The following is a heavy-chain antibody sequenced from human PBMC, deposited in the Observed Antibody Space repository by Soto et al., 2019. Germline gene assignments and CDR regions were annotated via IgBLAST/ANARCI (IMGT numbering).Heavy chain of an antibody. CDR3: AREQPPALYFGMDV. CDR2: IYSNGNT. CDR1: GLTVSPNY. D-gene: IGHD2-15*01. Sequence: EVQLVESGGGLVQPGGSLRLSCAASGLTVSPNYMSWVRQAPGKGLEWVSVIYSNGNTYYADSVKGRFTISRDNSKNTVYLQMNSLRAEDTAVYYCAREQPPALYFGMDVWGQGTTVTVSS. J-gene: IGHJ6*02. V-gene: IGHV3-66*01.